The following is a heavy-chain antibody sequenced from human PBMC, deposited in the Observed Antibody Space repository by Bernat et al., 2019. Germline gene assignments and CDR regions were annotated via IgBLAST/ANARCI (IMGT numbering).Heavy chain of an antibody. CDR1: GFTFSSYA. D-gene: IGHD3-22*01. CDR3: ARGAYYYDSSGYLDY. V-gene: IGHV3-30-3*01. Sequence: QVQLVESGGGMVQPGRSLRLSCAAPGFTFSSYAMHWVRQAPGKGLEWVAVISYDGSNKYYADSVKGRFTISRDNSKNTLYLQMNSLRAEDTAVYYCARGAYYYDSSGYLDYWGQGTLVTVSS. J-gene: IGHJ4*02. CDR2: ISYDGSNK.